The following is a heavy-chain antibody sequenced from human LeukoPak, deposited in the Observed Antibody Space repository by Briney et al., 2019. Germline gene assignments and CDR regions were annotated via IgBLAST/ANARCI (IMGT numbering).Heavy chain of an antibody. CDR2: INPNSGGT. CDR3: ARDYPELGFDY. V-gene: IGHV1-2*04. Sequence: ASVKVSCKASGYTFTGYYMHWVRQAPGQGLEWMGWINPNSGGTNYAQKFQGWVTMTRDTSISAAYMELSRLRPDDTAVYYCARDYPELGFDYWGQGTLVTVSS. CDR1: GYTFTGYY. D-gene: IGHD1-14*01. J-gene: IGHJ4*02.